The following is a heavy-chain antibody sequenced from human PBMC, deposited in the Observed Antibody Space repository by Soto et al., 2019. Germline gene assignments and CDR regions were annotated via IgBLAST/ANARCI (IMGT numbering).Heavy chain of an antibody. CDR2: INSDGSST. D-gene: IGHD2-21*01. J-gene: IGHJ3*02. Sequence: GGSLRLSCAASGFTFSSYWMHWVRQAPGKGLVWVSRINSDGSSTSYADSVKGRFTISRDNAKNTLYLQMNSLRAEDTAVYYCARVRGLWWVPGDDAFDIWGQGTMVTVSS. CDR1: GFTFSSYW. V-gene: IGHV3-74*01. CDR3: ARVRGLWWVPGDDAFDI.